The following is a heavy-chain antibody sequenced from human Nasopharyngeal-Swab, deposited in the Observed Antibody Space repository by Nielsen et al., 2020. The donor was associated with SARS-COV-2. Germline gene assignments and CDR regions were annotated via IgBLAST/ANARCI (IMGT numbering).Heavy chain of an antibody. J-gene: IGHJ6*02. V-gene: IGHV3-74*01. CDR3: ARYFPRPLDFWNHLSVSHLLYYYGMDV. Sequence: GESLKISCAASGFTLSGYWMHWVRQAPGKGLVWVSRINSDGSSTSYADSVKGRFTISRDNAKNTLYLQMNSLRAEDTAVYYCARYFPRPLDFWNHLSVSHLLYYYGMDVWGQGTTVTVSS. CDR1: GFTLSGYW. D-gene: IGHD3-3*01. CDR2: INSDGSST.